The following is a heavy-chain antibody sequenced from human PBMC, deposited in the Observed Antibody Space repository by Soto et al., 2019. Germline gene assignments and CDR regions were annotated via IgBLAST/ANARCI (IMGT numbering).Heavy chain of an antibody. CDR2: IYYSGST. D-gene: IGHD3-3*01. V-gene: IGHV4-59*01. Sequence: PSETLSLTCTVAGGSISSYYWSWIRQPPGKGLEWIGYIYYSGSTNYNPSLKSRVTISVDTSKNQFSLKLSSVTAADTAVYYCARGAGLRFLEWLLFDYWGQGTLVTVSS. CDR1: GGSISSYY. CDR3: ARGAGLRFLEWLLFDY. J-gene: IGHJ4*02.